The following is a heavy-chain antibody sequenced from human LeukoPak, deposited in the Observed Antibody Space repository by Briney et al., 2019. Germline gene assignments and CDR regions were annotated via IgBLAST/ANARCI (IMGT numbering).Heavy chain of an antibody. D-gene: IGHD3/OR15-3a*01. V-gene: IGHV4-34*01. CDR3: EGLAGANDP. J-gene: IGHJ5*02. Sequence: SETLSLTCAVHGGSLIEHYWSWIRQPPGKGVEWIGEINHRGSTNYNPSLKSRVTISVDTYKHQFSLKLNSVTAADTAVYYCEGLAGANDPWGQGTLVTVSS. CDR1: GGSLIEHY. CDR2: INHRGST.